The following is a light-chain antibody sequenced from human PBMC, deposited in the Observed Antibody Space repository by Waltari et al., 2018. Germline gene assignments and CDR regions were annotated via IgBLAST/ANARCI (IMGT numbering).Light chain of an antibody. CDR2: VNSDGSH. Sequence: QLTLTQSPSASASLGASVRLTCTLSSGHRTYAITWHQLQPKKGPRFLMKVNSDGSHTKGEGVPHRFSGSSSVAERHLAISNLQSEDEADYYCQTWGTGFLWVFGGGTKLTVL. CDR3: QTWGTGFLWV. J-gene: IGLJ3*02. V-gene: IGLV4-69*01. CDR1: SGHRTYA.